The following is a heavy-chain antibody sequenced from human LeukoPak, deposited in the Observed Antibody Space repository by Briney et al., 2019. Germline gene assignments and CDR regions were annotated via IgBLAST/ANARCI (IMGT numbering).Heavy chain of an antibody. CDR1: GYTFTSYH. V-gene: IGHV1-46*01. J-gene: IGHJ6*02. CDR3: ARDQSDCSSNSCYNFHYGMDV. CDR2: INPSGGST. D-gene: IGHD2-2*01. Sequence: ASVKVSCKASGYTFTSYHMHWVRQAPGQGLEWMGIINPSGGSTGYAQNFQGRITMTRDTSTNTVYMDLSSLRSEDTAVYYCARDQSDCSSNSCYNFHYGMDVWGQGTTVTVSS.